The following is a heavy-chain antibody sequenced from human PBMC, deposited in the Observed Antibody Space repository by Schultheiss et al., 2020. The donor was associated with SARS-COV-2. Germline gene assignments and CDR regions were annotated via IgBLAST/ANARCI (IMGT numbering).Heavy chain of an antibody. CDR1: GGSFSGYY. CDR2: IHHSGNT. CDR3: AREGGGSASGDYYYGMDV. V-gene: IGHV4-34*01. D-gene: IGHD2-15*01. J-gene: IGHJ6*02. Sequence: SETLSLTCAVYGGSFSGYYWTWIRQSPGKGLEWIGEIHHSGNTNYNPSLESRLIISLDTSKNQFSLKMTSVTAADTAVYYCAREGGGSASGDYYYGMDVWGQGTTVTVSS.